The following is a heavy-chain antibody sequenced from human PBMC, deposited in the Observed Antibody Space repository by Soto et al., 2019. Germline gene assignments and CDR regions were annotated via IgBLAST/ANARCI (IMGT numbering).Heavy chain of an antibody. CDR3: ARVVRKNRPHDY. CDR1: GGSISSGDYY. CDR2: IYYSGST. Sequence: SETLSLTCTVSGGSISSGDYYWSWIRQPPGKGLEWIGYIYYSGSTYYNPSLKSRVTISVDTSKNQFSLKLSSVTAADTAVYYCARVVRKNRPHDYWGQGTLVTVSS. V-gene: IGHV4-30-4*01. J-gene: IGHJ4*02.